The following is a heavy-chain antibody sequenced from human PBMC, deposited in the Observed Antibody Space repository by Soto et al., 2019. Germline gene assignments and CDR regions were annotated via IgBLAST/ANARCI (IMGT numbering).Heavy chain of an antibody. CDR2: ISSNGGST. D-gene: IGHD1-26*01. V-gene: IGHV3-64D*06. CDR1: GFTSSSYA. J-gene: IGHJ4*02. Sequence: PGGSLRLSCSASGFTSSSYAMHWVRQAPGKGLEYVSAISSNGGSTYYADSVKGRFTISRDNSKNTLYLQMSSLRAEDTAVYYCVKDWYSGSYYFDYWGQGTLVTVSS. CDR3: VKDWYSGSYYFDY.